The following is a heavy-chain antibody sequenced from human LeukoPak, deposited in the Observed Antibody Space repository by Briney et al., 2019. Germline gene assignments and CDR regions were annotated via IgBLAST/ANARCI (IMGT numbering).Heavy chain of an antibody. CDR2: INRSGST. CDR3: ARGGVQWLVSWFDP. D-gene: IGHD6-19*01. J-gene: IGHJ5*02. Sequence: SETLSLTCAVYGGSFSGYYWSWIRQPPGKGLEWIGEINRSGSTNYNPSLKSRVTISVDTSKNQFSLKLSSVTAADTAVYYCARGGVQWLVSWFDPWGQGTLVTVSS. V-gene: IGHV4-34*01. CDR1: GGSFSGYY.